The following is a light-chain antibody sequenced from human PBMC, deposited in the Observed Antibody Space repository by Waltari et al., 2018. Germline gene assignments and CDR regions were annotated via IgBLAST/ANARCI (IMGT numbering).Light chain of an antibody. CDR2: AAS. Sequence: DIQMTQSPSTLSASVGDRVIITCRARQRISTWLAWYQQKPGKAPKLLIFAASSLQTGVPSRFSGSGSGTEFTLTINSLQPDDFATYYCQHYNAYRTFGQGTKVEIK. CDR3: QHYNAYRT. V-gene: IGKV1-5*01. J-gene: IGKJ1*01. CDR1: QRISTW.